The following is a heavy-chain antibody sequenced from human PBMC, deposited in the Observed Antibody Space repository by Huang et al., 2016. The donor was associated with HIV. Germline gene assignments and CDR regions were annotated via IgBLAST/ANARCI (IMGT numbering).Heavy chain of an antibody. Sequence: QVQLVQSGAEVKKPGSSVKVSCKASGGTFSSYAISWVRQAPGQGREWMGGIIPICGTANYAQKFQGRVTITADESTSTAYMELSSLRSEDTAVYYCARARGYYDSSVSYYFDYWGQGTLVTVSS. CDR3: ARARGYYDSSVSYYFDY. CDR1: GGTFSSYA. CDR2: IIPICGTA. J-gene: IGHJ4*02. V-gene: IGHV1-69*13. D-gene: IGHD3-22*01.